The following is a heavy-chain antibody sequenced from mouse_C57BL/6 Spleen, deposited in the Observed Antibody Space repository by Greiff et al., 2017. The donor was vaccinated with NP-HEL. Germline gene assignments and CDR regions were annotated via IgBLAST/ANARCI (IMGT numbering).Heavy chain of an antibody. CDR1: GYTFTSYW. D-gene: IGHD1-1*01. CDR2: IDPSDSYT. J-gene: IGHJ1*03. Sequence: QVQPQQSGAELVKPGASVKLSCKASGYTFTSYWMQWVKQRPGQGLEWIGEIDPSDSYTNYNQKFKGKATLTVDTSSSTAYMQLSSLTSEDSAVYYCARSGTTVVAPCVWGTGTTVTVSS. V-gene: IGHV1-50*01. CDR3: ARSGTTVVAPCV.